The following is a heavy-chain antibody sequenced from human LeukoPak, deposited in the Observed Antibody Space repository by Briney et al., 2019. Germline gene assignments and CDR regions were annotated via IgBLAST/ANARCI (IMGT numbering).Heavy chain of an antibody. J-gene: IGHJ3*02. CDR1: GFTFSSYS. CDR2: ISSSSSTI. V-gene: IGHV3-48*01. D-gene: IGHD2-2*01. CDR3: ARDCSSTSCVRGAFDI. Sequence: PGGSLRLSCAASGFTFSSYSMNWVRQAPGKGLEWVSYISSSSSTIYYADSVKGRFTISRDNAKNSLYLQMNSLRAEDTAVYYCARDCSSTSCVRGAFDIWGQGTMVTVSS.